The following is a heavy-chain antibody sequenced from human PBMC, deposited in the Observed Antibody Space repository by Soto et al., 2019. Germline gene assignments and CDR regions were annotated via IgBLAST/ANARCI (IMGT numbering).Heavy chain of an antibody. CDR2: IYHSGST. CDR3: ARDTAAGTPRGRVDY. CDR1: SGSISSSNW. Sequence: QVQLQESGPGLVKPSGTLSLTCAVSSGSISSSNWWSWVRQPPGKGLEWIGEIYHSGSTNYNPSLKSRVRISVDKSKNQFSLKLSSVTAADTAVYYCARDTAAGTPRGRVDYWGQGTLVTVSS. V-gene: IGHV4-4*02. J-gene: IGHJ4*02. D-gene: IGHD6-13*01.